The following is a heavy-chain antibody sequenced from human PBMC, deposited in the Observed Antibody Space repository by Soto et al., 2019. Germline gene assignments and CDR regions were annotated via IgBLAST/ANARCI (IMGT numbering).Heavy chain of an antibody. V-gene: IGHV1-18*01. CDR2: ISAYNGNT. Sequence: QVQLVQSGAEVKKPGASVKVSCKASGYTFTSYGISWVRQAPGQGLEWMGWISAYNGNTNYAQKLQGRVTMTTDTXXSTAYMELRSLRSDDTAVYYCAASVSLRPNDAFDIWGQGTMVTVSS. J-gene: IGHJ3*02. D-gene: IGHD4-17*01. CDR1: GYTFTSYG. CDR3: AASVSLRPNDAFDI.